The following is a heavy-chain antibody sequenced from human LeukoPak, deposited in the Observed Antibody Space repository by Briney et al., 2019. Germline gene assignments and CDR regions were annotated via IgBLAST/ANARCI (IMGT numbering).Heavy chain of an antibody. CDR3: ARAGYYGDDAFDL. D-gene: IGHD2/OR15-2a*01. CDR1: GFTIGSYW. J-gene: IGHJ3*01. Sequence: GGSLRLSCAGSGFTIGSYWMSWVRQAPGKGLEWVANIRQDGSEKYYVDSVKGRLTISRDNAKNSLYLQMNSLRAEDTGIYYCARAGYYGDDAFDLWGQGTMVTVSA. CDR2: IRQDGSEK. V-gene: IGHV3-7*01.